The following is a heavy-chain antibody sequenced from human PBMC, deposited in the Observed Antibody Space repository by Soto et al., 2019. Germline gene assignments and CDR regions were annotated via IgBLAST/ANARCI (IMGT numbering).Heavy chain of an antibody. CDR2: IKNKANGYTT. J-gene: IGHJ4*02. Sequence: EVQLVESGGGLVQPEGSLRLSCAASGFTFSDHYMDWVRQAPGKGLEWVGRIKNKANGYTTEDAAPVKGRFIISRDDSKLSVLLQMICLKTDDAAVYYCTLVRLCISRSSDSWCQGILVSVSS. D-gene: IGHD1-26*01. V-gene: IGHV3-72*01. CDR1: GFTFSDHY. CDR3: TLVRLCISRSSDS.